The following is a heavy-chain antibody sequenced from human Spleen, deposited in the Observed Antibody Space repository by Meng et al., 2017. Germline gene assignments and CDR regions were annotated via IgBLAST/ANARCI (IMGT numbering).Heavy chain of an antibody. CDR2: IDPKSGDT. Sequence: GQLVQCGAELKKPGASVKVSCKPSGYNFPDYWLHWVRRAPGQGLEWMGRIDPKSGDTHYAQRFQGRVTMTGDTSISTAYMELSGLRSDDTAMYYCARDEDISAAGKLFGDYWGQGTLVTVFS. V-gene: IGHV1-2*06. CDR3: ARDEDISAAGKLFGDY. J-gene: IGHJ4*02. CDR1: GYNFPDYW. D-gene: IGHD6-13*01.